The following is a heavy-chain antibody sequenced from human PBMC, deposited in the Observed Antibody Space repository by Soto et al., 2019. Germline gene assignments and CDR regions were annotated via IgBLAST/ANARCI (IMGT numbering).Heavy chain of an antibody. CDR2: ISYDGSNK. CDR1: GFTFSSYA. CDR3: ARGRQQLLLWFGELRGMDV. J-gene: IGHJ6*02. D-gene: IGHD3-10*01. Sequence: QVQLVESGGGVVQPGRSLRLSCAASGFTFSSYAMHWVRQAPGKGLEWVAVISYDGSNKYYADSVKGRFTISRDNSKNTLYLQMNSLRAEDTAVYYCARGRQQLLLWFGELRGMDVWGQGTTVTVSS. V-gene: IGHV3-30-3*01.